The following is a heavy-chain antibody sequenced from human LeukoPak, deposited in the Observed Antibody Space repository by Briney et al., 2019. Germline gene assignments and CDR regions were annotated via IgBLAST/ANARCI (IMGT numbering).Heavy chain of an antibody. CDR3: ANKPTLECTHGVCVVIDY. J-gene: IGHJ4*02. D-gene: IGHD2-8*01. V-gene: IGHV3-21*04. Sequence: GGSLRLSCAASGFTFSNYNMNWVRQAPGKGLEWVSSISSSSSYIYYADSVKGRFTISRDNAKNSLYLQMHSLRAEDAAVYYCANKPTLECTHGVCVVIDYWGQGTLVTVSS. CDR2: ISSSSSYI. CDR1: GFTFSNYN.